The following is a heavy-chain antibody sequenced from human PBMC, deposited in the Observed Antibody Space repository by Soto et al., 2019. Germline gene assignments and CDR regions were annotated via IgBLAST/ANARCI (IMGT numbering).Heavy chain of an antibody. CDR2: ISSSSSYI. D-gene: IGHD3-9*01. CDR1: GFTFSSYS. CDR3: ASGAHYDILTGYYYYYGMDV. J-gene: IGHJ6*02. Sequence: GGSLRLSCAASGFTFSSYSMNWVRQAPGKGLEWVSSISSSSSYIYYADSVKGRFTISRDNAKNSLYLQMNSLRAEDTAVYYFASGAHYDILTGYYYYYGMDVWGQGTTVTVSS. V-gene: IGHV3-21*01.